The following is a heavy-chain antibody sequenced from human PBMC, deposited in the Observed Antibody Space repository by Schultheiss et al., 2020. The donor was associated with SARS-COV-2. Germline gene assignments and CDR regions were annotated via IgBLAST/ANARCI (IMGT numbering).Heavy chain of an antibody. Sequence: GGSLRLSCAASGFTFSSYEMNWVRQAPGKGLEWVSAISGSGGSTYYADSVKGRFTISRDNSKNTLYLQMNSLRAEDTAVYYCARRPYGQSDYWGQGTLVTVSS. D-gene: IGHD4-17*01. V-gene: IGHV3-23*01. J-gene: IGHJ4*02. CDR3: ARRPYGQSDY. CDR1: GFTFSSYE. CDR2: ISGSGGST.